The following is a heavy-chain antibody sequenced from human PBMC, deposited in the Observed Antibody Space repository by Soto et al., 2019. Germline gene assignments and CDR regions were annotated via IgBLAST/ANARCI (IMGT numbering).Heavy chain of an antibody. J-gene: IGHJ4*02. Sequence: QGQLVQSGPEVKQPGSSVKVSYKASGGAFSSKTFSWVRQAPGQGLEWVGGFIPTFETSHSAQKFQGSVTITADDSTSTVDMNQTSRRSADTAVYFCATHRLGDCGGVNCPLGADHWGPGTLVIVSS. CDR3: ATHRLGDCGGVNCPLGADH. CDR1: GGAFSSKT. CDR2: FIPTFETS. V-gene: IGHV1-69*01. D-gene: IGHD2-21*01.